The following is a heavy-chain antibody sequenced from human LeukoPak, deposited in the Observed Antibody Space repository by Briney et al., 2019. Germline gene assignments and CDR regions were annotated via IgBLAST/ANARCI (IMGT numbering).Heavy chain of an antibody. CDR3: ARSGGPVDAFDI. CDR1: GFTFSDYY. D-gene: IGHD6-25*01. CDR2: ISSSGSTI. J-gene: IGHJ3*02. V-gene: IGHV3-11*01. Sequence: GGSLRLSCAASGFTFSDYYMSWIRQAPGKGLEGVSYISSSGSTIYYADSVKGRFPISTDNAKNSLYLQMNSLRAEDTAVYYCARSGGPVDAFDIWGQGTMVTVSS.